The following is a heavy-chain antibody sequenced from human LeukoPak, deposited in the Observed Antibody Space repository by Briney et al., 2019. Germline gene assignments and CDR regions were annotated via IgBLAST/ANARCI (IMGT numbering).Heavy chain of an antibody. D-gene: IGHD6-6*01. V-gene: IGHV1-69*13. CDR3: AREDSSSSLVDY. CDR1: GGTFSSYA. J-gene: IGHJ4*01. CDR2: IIPIFGTA. Sequence: GASVRVSCKASGGTFSSYAISWVRQAPGQGLEWMGGIIPIFGTANYAQKLQGRVTITADESTSTAYMELSSLRSEDTAVYYCAREDSSSSLVDYWGQGTLVTVSS.